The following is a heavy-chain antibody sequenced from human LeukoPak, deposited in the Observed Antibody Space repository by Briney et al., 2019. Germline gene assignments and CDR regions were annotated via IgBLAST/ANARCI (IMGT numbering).Heavy chain of an antibody. Sequence: SLTLSRAGSEFTFSWYAMSWLRQPPGKGLAWVSAIRGSGGSTYYADSVEGWFTISIDNSKNTLYLQMNSLRAEDTAIYYCAKPYSSHTFSYYFDYWGQGTLVTVSS. CDR3: AKPYSSHTFSYYFDY. CDR2: IRGSGGST. J-gene: IGHJ4*02. D-gene: IGHD3-22*01. CDR1: EFTFSWYA. V-gene: IGHV3-23*01.